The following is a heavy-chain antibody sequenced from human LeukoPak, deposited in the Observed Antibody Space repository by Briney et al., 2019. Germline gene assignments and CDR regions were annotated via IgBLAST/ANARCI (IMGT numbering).Heavy chain of an antibody. J-gene: IGHJ4*02. CDR2: IYYSGST. Sequence: SETLSLTCTVSGVSISRYYWSWIRQPPGKGLEWIGYIYYSGSTNYNPSLKSRVSISIDTSKNQFSLQLTSVTTADTALYYCASNPGSGWIDYWGQGTLVSASS. CDR3: ASNPGSGWIDY. V-gene: IGHV4-59*08. CDR1: GVSISRYY. D-gene: IGHD6-19*01.